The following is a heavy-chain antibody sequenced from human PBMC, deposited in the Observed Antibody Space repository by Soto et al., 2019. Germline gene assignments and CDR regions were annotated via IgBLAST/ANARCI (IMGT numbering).Heavy chain of an antibody. CDR3: ARVPDCSSSGCYSYFDI. CDR1: GFTLSDYY. V-gene: IGHV3-74*01. J-gene: IGHJ4*02. D-gene: IGHD2-2*01. CDR2: ISNDGSNT. Sequence: EVPLVESGGGLVQPGGSLRLSCAASGFTLSDYYMHWARQAPGKGLVWVSRISNDGSNTDYADSVKGRFTISRDNAKKTMHLQMNSLRAEDTAVYYCARVPDCSSSGCYSYFDIWGQGTLVTVSS.